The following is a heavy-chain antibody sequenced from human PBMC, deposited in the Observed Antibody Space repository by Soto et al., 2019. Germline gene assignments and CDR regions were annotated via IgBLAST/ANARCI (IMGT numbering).Heavy chain of an antibody. Sequence: GGSLRLSCAASGFTFSSYAMSWVRQAPGKGLEWVSAISGSGGSTYYADSVKGRFTISRDNSKNTLYLQMNSLRAEDTAVYYCAKGGPYTNYYDSSGFDYWGQGTLVTVSS. CDR1: GFTFSSYA. CDR2: ISGSGGST. CDR3: AKGGPYTNYYDSSGFDY. V-gene: IGHV3-23*01. J-gene: IGHJ4*02. D-gene: IGHD3-22*01.